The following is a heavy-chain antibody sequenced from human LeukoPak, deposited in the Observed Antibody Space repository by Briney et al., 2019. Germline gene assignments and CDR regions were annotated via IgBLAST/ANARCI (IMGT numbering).Heavy chain of an antibody. V-gene: IGHV4-34*01. Sequence: SETLSLTCAVYGGSFSGYYWSWIRQPPGKGLEWIGEINHSGSTNYNPSLKSRVTISVDTSKNQFSLKPSSVTAADTAVYYCASQPDRYCSSTSCYKRYWFDPWGQGTLVTVSS. CDR3: ASQPDRYCSSTSCYKRYWFDP. CDR1: GGSFSGYY. CDR2: INHSGST. D-gene: IGHD2-2*02. J-gene: IGHJ5*02.